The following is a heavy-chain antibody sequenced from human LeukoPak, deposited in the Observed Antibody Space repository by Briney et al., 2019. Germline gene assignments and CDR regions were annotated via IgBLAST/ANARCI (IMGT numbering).Heavy chain of an antibody. J-gene: IGHJ5*02. D-gene: IGHD4-4*01. CDR2: FDPEDGET. V-gene: IGHV1-24*01. Sequence: ASVKVSCKVSGYTLTELSMHWVRQAPGKGLEWMGGFDPEDGETIYAQKFQGRVTMTEDTSTDTAYMELSSLRSEDTAVYYCATIYSKGYNWFDPWGQGTLATVSS. CDR1: GYTLTELS. CDR3: ATIYSKGYNWFDP.